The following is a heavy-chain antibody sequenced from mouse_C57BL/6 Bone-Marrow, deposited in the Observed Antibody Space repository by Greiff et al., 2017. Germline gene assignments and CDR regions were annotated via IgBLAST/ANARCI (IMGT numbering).Heavy chain of an antibody. CDR1: GYTFTSYG. Sequence: VQGVESGAELARPGASVKLSCKASGYTFTSYGISWVKQRTGQGLEWIGEIYPRSGNTYYNEKFKGKATLTADKSSSTAYMELRSLTSEDSAVYFCARWGVVATLYYFDYWGQGTTLTVSS. V-gene: IGHV1-81*01. J-gene: IGHJ2*01. CDR2: IYPRSGNT. D-gene: IGHD1-1*01. CDR3: ARWGVVATLYYFDY.